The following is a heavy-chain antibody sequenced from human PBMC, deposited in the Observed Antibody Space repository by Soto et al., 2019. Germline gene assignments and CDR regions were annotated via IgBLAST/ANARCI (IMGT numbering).Heavy chain of an antibody. V-gene: IGHV4-59*08. Sequence: SETLSLTCTVSGSPISDHYWSCFRQAPGQGLEWVGYIYYTGTTTYNPSLKSRVTISLDTSKSQFSLILRSVTAADTAVYYCARLGDYYQAVDYWGHGALVTVS. CDR3: ARLGDYYQAVDY. CDR2: IYYTGTT. J-gene: IGHJ4*01. CDR1: GSPISDHY. D-gene: IGHD3-22*01.